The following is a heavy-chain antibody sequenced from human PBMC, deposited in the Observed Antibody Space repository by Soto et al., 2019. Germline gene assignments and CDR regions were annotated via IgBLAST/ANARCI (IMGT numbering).Heavy chain of an antibody. CDR2: ISAYNGNT. Sequence: ASVKVSCKDSGFTFTNYGIYWVRQAPGQGLEWLGWISAYNGNTNYAQRLQGRVTLTTDTSTSTGYMELKSLTSDDTAVYYCARGGSASDFDRWGQGTLVTVSS. CDR1: GFTFTNYG. CDR3: ARGGSASDFDR. V-gene: IGHV1-18*01. J-gene: IGHJ4*02. D-gene: IGHD6-6*01.